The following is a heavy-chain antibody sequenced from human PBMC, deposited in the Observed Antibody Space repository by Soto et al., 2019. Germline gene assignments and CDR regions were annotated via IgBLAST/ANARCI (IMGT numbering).Heavy chain of an antibody. CDR3: AKTKKSFGSASEFYAMDV. CDR1: GFIFSSYA. Sequence: QVQLVESGGGVVQPGRSLRLSCGASGFIFSSYAMHWVRQAPGKGLEWVALISYDGRNGYYADSVKGRFTISRDISKNTLYLQMNSLRDEDTATYYCAKTKKSFGSASEFYAMDVWGQGTTVTVSS. CDR2: ISYDGRNG. D-gene: IGHD6-6*01. J-gene: IGHJ6*02. V-gene: IGHV3-30*18.